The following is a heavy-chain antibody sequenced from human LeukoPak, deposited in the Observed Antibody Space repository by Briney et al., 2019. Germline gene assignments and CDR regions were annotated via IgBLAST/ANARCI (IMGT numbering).Heavy chain of an antibody. Sequence: PGGSLRLSCAASGFTVSSNYMSWVRQAPGKGLEWVSLIYDSGSTYYADSVKGRLTISRDSSKTTLYLQMNSLRAEDTAVYHCARAKGNIAAAGHYFDYWGQGTLVTVSS. D-gene: IGHD6-13*01. V-gene: IGHV3-53*01. CDR2: IYDSGST. CDR3: ARAKGNIAAAGHYFDY. CDR1: GFTVSSNY. J-gene: IGHJ4*02.